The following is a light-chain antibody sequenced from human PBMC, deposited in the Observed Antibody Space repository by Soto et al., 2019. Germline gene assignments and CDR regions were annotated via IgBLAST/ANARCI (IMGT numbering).Light chain of an antibody. V-gene: IGKV3-15*01. CDR3: HSYNDGPFT. Sequence: EIVMTQSPATLSVSPRERVTLSCRASESLSTYLAWYQQKPGQAPRLLIYGASTKATGIPARFSGSGSATDCTLTISSLQSEDCAVYYCHSYNDGPFTFGQGTKREI. CDR2: GAS. CDR1: ESLSTY. J-gene: IGKJ2*01.